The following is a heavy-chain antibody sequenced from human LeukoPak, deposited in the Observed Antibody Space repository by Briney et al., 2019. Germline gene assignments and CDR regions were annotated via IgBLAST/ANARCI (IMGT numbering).Heavy chain of an antibody. D-gene: IGHD6-13*01. J-gene: IGHJ4*02. Sequence: ASVKVSCKASGGTFSSYAISWVRQAPGQGLEWMGWISAYNGNTNYAQKLQGRVTMTTDTSTSTAYMELRSLRSDDTAVYYCARSIAAAGTSFDYWGQGTLVTVSS. CDR1: GGTFSSYA. CDR3: ARSIAAAGTSFDY. V-gene: IGHV1-18*01. CDR2: ISAYNGNT.